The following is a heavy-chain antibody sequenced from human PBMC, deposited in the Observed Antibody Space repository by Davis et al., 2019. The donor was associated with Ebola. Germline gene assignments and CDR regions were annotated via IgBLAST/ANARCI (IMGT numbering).Heavy chain of an antibody. CDR1: GYSFTSYW. V-gene: IGHV5-51*01. D-gene: IGHD3-22*01. Sequence: KVSCKGSGYSFTSYWIGWVRQMPGKGLEWMGIIYPGDSDTRYSPSFQGQVTISADKSTSTAYLQWSSLKASDSATYYCARPSDSSGYKIEYWGQGTLVTVSS. J-gene: IGHJ4*02. CDR2: IYPGDSDT. CDR3: ARPSDSSGYKIEY.